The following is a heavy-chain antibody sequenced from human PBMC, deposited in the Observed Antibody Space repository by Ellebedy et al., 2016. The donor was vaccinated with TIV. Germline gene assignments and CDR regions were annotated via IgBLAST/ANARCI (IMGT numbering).Heavy chain of an antibody. Sequence: GESLKISCAASGFTFSSYGMHWVRQAPGKGLEWVAVIWYDGSNKYYADSVKGRFTISRDNSKNTLYLQMNSLRAEDTAVYYCARDSSGWEPPGAFDIWGQGTMVTVSS. CDR1: GFTFSSYG. CDR2: IWYDGSNK. J-gene: IGHJ3*02. CDR3: ARDSSGWEPPGAFDI. D-gene: IGHD3-10*01. V-gene: IGHV3-33*01.